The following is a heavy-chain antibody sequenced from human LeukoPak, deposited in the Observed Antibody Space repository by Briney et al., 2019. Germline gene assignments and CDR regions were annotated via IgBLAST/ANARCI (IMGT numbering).Heavy chain of an antibody. CDR3: ATAIEQTRFGVVIPFDY. J-gene: IGHJ4*02. Sequence: GASVKVSCKVSGYTLTELSMHWVRQAPGKGLEWMGGFDPEDGETTYAQKFQGRVTMTEDTSTDTAYMELSSLRSEDTAVYYCATAIEQTRFGVVIPFDYWGQGTLVTVSS. CDR1: GYTLTELS. CDR2: FDPEDGET. V-gene: IGHV1-24*01. D-gene: IGHD3-3*01.